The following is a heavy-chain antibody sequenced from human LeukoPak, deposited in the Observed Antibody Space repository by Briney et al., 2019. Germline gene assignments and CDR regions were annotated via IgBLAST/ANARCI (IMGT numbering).Heavy chain of an antibody. CDR2: ISYDGSNK. CDR3: AKDSSSSCFQH. D-gene: IGHD6-13*01. J-gene: IGHJ1*01. Sequence: GGSLRLSCTASGFTFSSYGMHWVRQAPGKGLEWVAVISYDGSNKYYADSVKGRLTISRDNSKNTLYLQMNSLRAEDTAVYYCAKDSSSSCFQHWGQGTLVTVSS. CDR1: GFTFSSYG. V-gene: IGHV3-30*18.